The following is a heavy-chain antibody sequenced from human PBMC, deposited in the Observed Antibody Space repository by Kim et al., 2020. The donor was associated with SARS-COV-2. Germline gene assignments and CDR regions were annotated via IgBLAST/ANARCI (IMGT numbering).Heavy chain of an antibody. CDR2: VAGGGYVT. CDR3: ARARTVRATTWYFAP. CDR1: GFTFDIYA. D-gene: IGHD4-4*01. Sequence: GGSLRLSCAASGFTFDIYAMTWIRQGPGKGLEWVSAVAGGGYVTNYADSVKGRFTISRDNSKNMLYLEMNSLRAEDTAIYYCARARTVRATTWYFAPWGR. V-gene: IGHV3-23*01. J-gene: IGHJ2*01.